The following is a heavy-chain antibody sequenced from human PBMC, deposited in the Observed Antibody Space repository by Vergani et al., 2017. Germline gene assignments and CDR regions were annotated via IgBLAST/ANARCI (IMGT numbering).Heavy chain of an antibody. CDR2: IYYSGST. Sequence: QAQLQESGPGLVKPSETLSLTCTVSGGSISSYYWSWIRQPPGKGLEWIGYIYYSGSTNYNPSLKSRVTISVDTSKNQFSLKLSSVTAADTAVYYCARFVATVDASILDYWGQGTLVTVSS. CDR3: ARFVATVDASILDY. D-gene: IGHD4-23*01. J-gene: IGHJ4*02. V-gene: IGHV4-59*01. CDR1: GGSISSYY.